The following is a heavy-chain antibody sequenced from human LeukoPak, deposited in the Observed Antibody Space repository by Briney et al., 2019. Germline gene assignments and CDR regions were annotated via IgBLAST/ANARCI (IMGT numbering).Heavy chain of an antibody. CDR2: MYDSGST. Sequence: SETLSPTCTVSGGSISSHYWGWIRQPPGKGLEWIGYMYDSGSTKYNPSLKSRVTISVDTSKNQFSLKLSSVTAADTAVYYCARENYYDSSGYYKMGSDAFDIWGQGTMVTVSS. V-gene: IGHV4-59*11. J-gene: IGHJ3*02. CDR1: GGSISSHY. D-gene: IGHD3-22*01. CDR3: ARENYYDSSGYYKMGSDAFDI.